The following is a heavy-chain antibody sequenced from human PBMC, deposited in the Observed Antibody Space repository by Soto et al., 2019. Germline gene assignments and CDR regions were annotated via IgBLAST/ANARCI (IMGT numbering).Heavy chain of an antibody. CDR2: IIPILGIA. D-gene: IGHD4-17*01. V-gene: IGHV1-69*04. Sequence: SVKVSCKASGGTFSSYTISWVRQAPGQGLEWMGRIIPILGIANYAQKFQGRVTITADKSTSTAYMELSSLRSEDTAVYYCARDFLTYGDYEGDAFDIWGQGTMVTVSS. CDR1: GGTFSSYT. CDR3: ARDFLTYGDYEGDAFDI. J-gene: IGHJ3*02.